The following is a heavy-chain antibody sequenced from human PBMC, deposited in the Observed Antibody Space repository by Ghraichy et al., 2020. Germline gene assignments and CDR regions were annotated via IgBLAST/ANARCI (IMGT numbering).Heavy chain of an antibody. CDR1: GYTFTSYG. J-gene: IGHJ6*03. D-gene: IGHD5-12*01. CDR2: ISAYNGNT. V-gene: IGHV1-18*01. Sequence: ASVKVSCKASGYTFTSYGISWVRQAPGQGLEWMGWISAYNGNTNYAQKLQGRVTMTTDTSTSTAYMELRSLRSDDTAVYYCARGRDHSGYDIDYYYMDVWGKGTTVTVSS. CDR3: ARGRDHSGYDIDYYYMDV.